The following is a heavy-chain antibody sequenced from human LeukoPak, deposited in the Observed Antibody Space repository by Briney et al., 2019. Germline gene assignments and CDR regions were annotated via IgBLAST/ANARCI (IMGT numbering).Heavy chain of an antibody. Sequence: SETLSLTCTVSGGSISSGDYYWSWIRQPPGKGLEWIGYIYYSGSTNYNPSLKSRVTISVDTSKTQFSLKLSSVTAADTAVYYCARLYSSSFRYTDYYYGMDVWGQGTTVTVSS. D-gene: IGHD6-13*01. CDR2: IYYSGST. J-gene: IGHJ6*02. CDR3: ARLYSSSFRYTDYYYGMDV. CDR1: GGSISSGDYY. V-gene: IGHV4-61*08.